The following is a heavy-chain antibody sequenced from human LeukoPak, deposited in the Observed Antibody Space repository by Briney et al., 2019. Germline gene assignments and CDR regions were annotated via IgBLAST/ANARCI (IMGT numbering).Heavy chain of an antibody. D-gene: IGHD5-18*01. CDR1: GGSISSSSYY. CDR2: IYYSGST. Sequence: SETLSLTCTVSGGSISSSSYYWGWIRQHPGKGLEWIGSIYYSGSTYYNSSLKSRVTISVDTSKNQFSLKLSSVTAADTAVYYCASLRERSYYTRGFDYWGQGSLVTVSS. V-gene: IGHV4-39*01. J-gene: IGHJ4*02. CDR3: ASLRERSYYTRGFDY.